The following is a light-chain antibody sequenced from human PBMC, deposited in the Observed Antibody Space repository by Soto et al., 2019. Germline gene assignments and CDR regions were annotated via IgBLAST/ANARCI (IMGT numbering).Light chain of an antibody. CDR1: QSITTY. CDR2: GAS. CDR3: QQTYSAVMYT. J-gene: IGKJ2*01. V-gene: IGKV1-39*01. Sequence: DIQMTQSPSSLSASVGDRVTITCRTRQSITTYLNWYQQKPGKAPKLLIYGASSLQSGVPSRFSGSGSGTDFSLTISSLQPEDFATYYCQQTYSAVMYTFGQGTKLEI.